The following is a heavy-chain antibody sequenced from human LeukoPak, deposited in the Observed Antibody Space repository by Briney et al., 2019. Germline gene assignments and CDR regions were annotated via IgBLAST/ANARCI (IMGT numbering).Heavy chain of an antibody. CDR3: ARDTFYYYDSSGDGAFDI. Sequence: GGSLRLSCAASGFTFSSYAMSWVRQAPGKGLEWVSAISGSGGSTYYADSVKGRFTISRDNAKNSLYLQMNSLRAEDTAVYYCARDTFYYYDSSGDGAFDIWGQGTMVTVSS. CDR1: GFTFSSYA. CDR2: ISGSGGST. V-gene: IGHV3-23*01. D-gene: IGHD3-22*01. J-gene: IGHJ3*02.